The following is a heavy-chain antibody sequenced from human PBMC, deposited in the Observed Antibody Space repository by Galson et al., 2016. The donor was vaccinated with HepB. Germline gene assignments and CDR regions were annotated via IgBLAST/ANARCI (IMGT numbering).Heavy chain of an antibody. D-gene: IGHD4-23*01. V-gene: IGHV3-74*01. Sequence: SLRLSCAASGFAFGSHWMHWVRQVPGKGLVWVSRINSDGTISNYADSVKGRFTISRDNAKNTLYLQMNSLRVEDTVVYYCGKEHSVVLTTAYNWFDPWGQGTLVTVSS. CDR2: INSDGTIS. CDR1: GFAFGSHW. CDR3: GKEHSVVLTTAYNWFDP. J-gene: IGHJ5*02.